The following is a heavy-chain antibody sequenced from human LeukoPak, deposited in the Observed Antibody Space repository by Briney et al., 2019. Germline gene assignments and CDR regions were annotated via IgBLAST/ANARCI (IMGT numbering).Heavy chain of an antibody. V-gene: IGHV3-74*01. Sequence: GGSLRLSCAASGFTYSRYWMQWVRQAPGKGLVWVSHINSDGSSTIYADSVKGRFTISKDNAKNTLYMKKNSVRAEDTAVYYCARQVPYYVGNSGWFDPWGQGTLVTVSS. CDR2: INSDGSST. D-gene: IGHD4-23*01. CDR3: ARQVPYYVGNSGWFDP. J-gene: IGHJ5*02. CDR1: GFTYSRYW.